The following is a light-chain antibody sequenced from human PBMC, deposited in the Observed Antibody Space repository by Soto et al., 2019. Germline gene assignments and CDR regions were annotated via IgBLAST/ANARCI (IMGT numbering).Light chain of an antibody. Sequence: QSVLPQPPSASGSPGQSVTISCTGTSSDVGGYNYVSWYQQHPGKAPKLMIYAVSKRPSGVPDRCSGSKSGNTASLTVSGLQAEDEADYYCSSYAGSNTGVFGTGTKLTVL. CDR2: AVS. V-gene: IGLV2-8*01. CDR3: SSYAGSNTGV. J-gene: IGLJ1*01. CDR1: SSDVGGYNY.